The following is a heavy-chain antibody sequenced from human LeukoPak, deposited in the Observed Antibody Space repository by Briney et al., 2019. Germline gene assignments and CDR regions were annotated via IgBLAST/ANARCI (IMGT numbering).Heavy chain of an antibody. CDR3: AKDGFVPPPHSISSGRPCYFDY. CDR1: GFPFSTYG. V-gene: IGHV3-23*01. CDR2: ISGSGGST. Sequence: GGSLRLSCAASGFPFSTYGMSWVRQAPGKGLEWVSAISGSGGSTYYADSVKGRFTISRDNSKNTLYLQMNSLRAEDTAIYYCAKDGFVPPPHSISSGRPCYFDYWGQGILVTVSS. J-gene: IGHJ4*02. D-gene: IGHD6-13*01.